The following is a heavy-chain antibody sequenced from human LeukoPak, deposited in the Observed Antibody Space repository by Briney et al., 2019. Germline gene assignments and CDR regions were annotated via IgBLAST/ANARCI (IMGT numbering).Heavy chain of an antibody. CDR3: ARVLQRWEHPGNGLGAFDI. D-gene: IGHD1-26*01. V-gene: IGHV3-23*01. J-gene: IGHJ3*02. CDR2: ISGSGGST. CDR1: GFTFSSYA. Sequence: GGSLRLSCAPSGFTFSSYAMSWVRQAPGKGLEWVSAISGSGGSTYYADSVKGRFTISRDNSKNALYLQMNSLRAEDTAVYYCARVLQRWEHPGNGLGAFDIWGQGTMVTVSS.